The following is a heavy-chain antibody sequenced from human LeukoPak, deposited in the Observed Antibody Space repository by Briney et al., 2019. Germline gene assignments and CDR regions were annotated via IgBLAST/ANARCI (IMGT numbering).Heavy chain of an antibody. CDR2: INAGNDNT. CDR3: ARAYPQFDI. V-gene: IGHV1-3*01. CDR1: GYTFTSYA. J-gene: IGHJ3*02. Sequence: ASVKVSCKASGYTFTSYAMHWVRQAPGQRLEWMGWINAGNDNTKYSQKFQGRVTITRDTSASTAYMELSSLRSEDTAVYYCARAYPQFDIWGQGTMVTVSS.